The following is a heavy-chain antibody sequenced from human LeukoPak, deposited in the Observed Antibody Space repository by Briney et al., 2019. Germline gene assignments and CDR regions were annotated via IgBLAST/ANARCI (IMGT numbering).Heavy chain of an antibody. D-gene: IGHD2-2*02. CDR1: GFTFDDYA. V-gene: IGHV3-9*03. CDR2: ISWNSGSI. J-gene: IGHJ3*02. Sequence: GRSLRLSCAASGFTFDDYAMHWVRQAPGEGLEWVSGISWNSGSIGYADSVKGRFTISRDNAKNSLYLQMNSLRAEDMALYYCAKAVGGYCSSTSCYSAVAFDIWGQGTMVTVSS. CDR3: AKAVGGYCSSTSCYSAVAFDI.